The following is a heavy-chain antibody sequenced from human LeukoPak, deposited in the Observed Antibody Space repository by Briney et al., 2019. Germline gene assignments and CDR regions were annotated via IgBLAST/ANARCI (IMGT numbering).Heavy chain of an antibody. D-gene: IGHD5-12*01. V-gene: IGHV4-59*01. Sequence: PSETLSLTCTVSGGSISSYYWSWIRQPPGKGLEWIGYIYYSGSTNYSPSLKSRVTISVDTSKNQFSLKLSSVTAADTAVYYCARGSGYGRPYYFDYWGQGTLVTVSS. CDR1: GGSISSYY. CDR2: IYYSGST. CDR3: ARGSGYGRPYYFDY. J-gene: IGHJ4*02.